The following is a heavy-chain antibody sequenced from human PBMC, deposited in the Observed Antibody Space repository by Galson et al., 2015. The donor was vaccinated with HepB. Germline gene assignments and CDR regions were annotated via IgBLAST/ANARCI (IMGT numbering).Heavy chain of an antibody. V-gene: IGHV3-30*18. CDR2: ISYDGSNK. CDR3: AKAAEQWLVLYYFDY. J-gene: IGHJ4*02. CDR1: GFTFSSYG. Sequence: SLRLSCAASGFTFSSYGMHWVRQAPGKGLEWVAVISYDGSNKYYADSVKGRFTISRDNSKNTLYLQMNSLRAEDTAVYYCAKAAEQWLVLYYFDYWGQGTLVTVSS. D-gene: IGHD6-19*01.